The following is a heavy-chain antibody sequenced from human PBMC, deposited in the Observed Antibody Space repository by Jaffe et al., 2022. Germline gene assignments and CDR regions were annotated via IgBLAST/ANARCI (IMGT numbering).Heavy chain of an antibody. J-gene: IGHJ4*02. Sequence: EVQLVESGGGLVQPGGSLRLSCAASGFTFGSYWMSWVRQGPGKGLEWVANINQNGSEKYSVDSVKGRFTISRDNAKNSLYLQMNSLRAEDTAVYYCATHRAAGGHWGQGTLVTVSS. D-gene: IGHD6-13*01. CDR2: INQNGSEK. CDR3: ATHRAAGGH. V-gene: IGHV3-7*01. CDR1: GFTFGSYW.